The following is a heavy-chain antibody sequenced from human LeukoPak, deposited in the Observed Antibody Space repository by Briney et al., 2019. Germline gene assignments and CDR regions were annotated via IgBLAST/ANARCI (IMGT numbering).Heavy chain of an antibody. J-gene: IGHJ3*02. CDR3: ARPYDSSGYYIRGAFGI. CDR1: GGSVNSHY. Sequence: PSETLSLTCTVSGGSVNSHYWSWIRQPPGKGLEWIGYLYFSGSTGYNPSLKSRVSISVETSKNQFSLRLSSVTAADTAVYYCARPYDSSGYYIRGAFGIWGQGAMVTVS. V-gene: IGHV4-59*02. CDR2: LYFSGST. D-gene: IGHD3-22*01.